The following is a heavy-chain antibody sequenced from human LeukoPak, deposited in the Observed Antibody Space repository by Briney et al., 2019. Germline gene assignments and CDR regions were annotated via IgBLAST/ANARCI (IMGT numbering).Heavy chain of an antibody. CDR2: INWNGGST. J-gene: IGHJ4*02. D-gene: IGHD3-10*01. V-gene: IGHV3-20*04. Sequence: GGSLRLSCAASGFTFDDYGMSWVRQAPGKGLEWVSGINWNGGSTGYADSVKGRFTISRDNAENSLYLQMNSLRAEDTALYYCAGGGWFGELLFDYWGQGTLVTVSS. CDR1: GFTFDDYG. CDR3: AGGGWFGELLFDY.